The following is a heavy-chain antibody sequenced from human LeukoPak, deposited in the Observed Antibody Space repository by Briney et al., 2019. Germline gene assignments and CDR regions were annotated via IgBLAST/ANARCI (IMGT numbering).Heavy chain of an antibody. V-gene: IGHV3-7*01. Sequence: GRSLRLSCSASGFTFISYWMSWVRQAPGKGLEGVANTKQVGSEKYYVDSVKGRFTISKDNAKNSLSLQMNSLRVEDTAVYYCARVVFPSRVSDYWGQGTLVTVSS. CDR2: TKQVGSEK. CDR1: GFTFISYW. CDR3: ARVVFPSRVSDY. J-gene: IGHJ4*02. D-gene: IGHD2-21*01.